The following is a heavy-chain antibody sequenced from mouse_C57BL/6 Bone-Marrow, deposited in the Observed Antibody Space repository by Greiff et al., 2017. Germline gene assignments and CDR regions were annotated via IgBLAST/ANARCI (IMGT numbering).Heavy chain of an antibody. CDR3: ARDDSAWFAY. Sequence: VQLQQSGAELVRPGTSVKVSCKASGYAFTNYLIEWVKQRPGQGLEWIGVINPGSGGTNYNEKFKGKATLTADKSSSTAYMQRSSLTSEDSAVYVCARDDSAWFAYWGQGTLVTVSA. CDR1: GYAFTNYL. V-gene: IGHV1-54*01. J-gene: IGHJ3*01. CDR2: INPGSGGT. D-gene: IGHD2-4*01.